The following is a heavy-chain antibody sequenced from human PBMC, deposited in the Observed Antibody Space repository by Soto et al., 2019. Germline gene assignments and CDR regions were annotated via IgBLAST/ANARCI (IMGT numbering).Heavy chain of an antibody. CDR1: GFSFSSYV. J-gene: IGHJ4*02. Sequence: EVQLLESGGGLVQPGGSLRVSCAASGFSFSSYVMSWVRQAPGKGLEWVSAITGSGGDSYHADSVKGRFTISRDNTKNTLYLQMNSLRAEDTAVYYCAKGSGSSIPYYFDYWGQGTPVTVSS. D-gene: IGHD2-21*01. V-gene: IGHV3-23*01. CDR2: ITGSGGDS. CDR3: AKGSGSSIPYYFDY.